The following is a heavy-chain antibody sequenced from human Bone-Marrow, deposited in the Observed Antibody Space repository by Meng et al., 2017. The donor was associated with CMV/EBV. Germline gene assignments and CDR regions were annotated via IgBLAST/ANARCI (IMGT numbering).Heavy chain of an antibody. Sequence: SETLSLTCTVSGGSVSSGSYYWSWIRQPPGKGLEWIGYIYYSGSTNYNPFLKSRVTISVDTSKNQFSLKLSSVTAADTAVYYCARDGYYDFWSGYLRYWGQGTLVTVSS. CDR3: ARDGYYDFWSGYLRY. V-gene: IGHV4-61*01. CDR2: IYYSGST. D-gene: IGHD3-3*01. CDR1: GGSVSSGSYY. J-gene: IGHJ4*02.